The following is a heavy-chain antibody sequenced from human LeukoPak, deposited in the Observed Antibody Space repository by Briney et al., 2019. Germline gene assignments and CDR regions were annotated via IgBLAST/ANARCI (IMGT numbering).Heavy chain of an antibody. V-gene: IGHV4-4*07. CDR3: ARDGGDSYGLPFDY. CDR2: IYGNGNT. J-gene: IGHJ4*02. D-gene: IGHD5-18*01. CDR1: GGSLSNYY. Sequence: PSETLSLTCTVSGGSLSNYYWSWIRQPAGKGLEWVGRIYGNGNTNFNPSLERRVTMSVDTTKKQFTLNLRSVTAADTAIYYCARDGGDSYGLPFDYWGQGTLVTVSS.